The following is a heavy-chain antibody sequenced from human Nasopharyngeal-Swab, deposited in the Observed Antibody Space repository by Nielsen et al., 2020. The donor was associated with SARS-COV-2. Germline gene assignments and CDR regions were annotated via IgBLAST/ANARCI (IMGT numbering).Heavy chain of an antibody. CDR2: ISGSGGGT. V-gene: IGHV3-23*01. Sequence: GESLKISCAASGFSFSNYGMSWVRQAPGKGLEWVSSISGSGGGTQYADSVKGRFTISRDNSKNTLYLQMNSLRAEDTAVYYCAKRDDYYESSGLGDWGQGTLVTVSS. CDR1: GFSFSNYG. J-gene: IGHJ4*02. CDR3: AKRDDYYESSGLGD. D-gene: IGHD3-22*01.